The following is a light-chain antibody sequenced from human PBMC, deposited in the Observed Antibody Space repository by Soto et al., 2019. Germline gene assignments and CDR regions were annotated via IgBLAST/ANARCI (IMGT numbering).Light chain of an antibody. J-gene: IGLJ1*01. CDR3: SSYTTTSTYV. CDR1: NSDVGGYDY. V-gene: IGLV2-14*01. CDR2: EVT. Sequence: QSALTQPASVSGSPGQSITISCTGTNSDVGGYDYVSWYQQHPDKAPKFMIYEVTNRPSGVSHRFSGSKSGNTASLTISGLQAEEEADYYCSSYTTTSTYVFATGTKVTVL.